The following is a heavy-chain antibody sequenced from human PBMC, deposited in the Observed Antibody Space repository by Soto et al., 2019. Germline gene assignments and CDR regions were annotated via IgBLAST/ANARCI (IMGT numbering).Heavy chain of an antibody. Sequence: ASVKVSCKASGYTFTSYGISWVRQAPGQGLEWMGWISAYNGNTNYARKLQGRVTMTTDTSTSTAYMELRSLRSDDTAVYYCARDYEMGLLGLVPLNYYYYGMDVWGQGTTVTVSS. CDR1: GYTFTSYG. J-gene: IGHJ6*02. D-gene: IGHD1-26*01. CDR2: ISAYNGNT. CDR3: ARDYEMGLLGLVPLNYYYYGMDV. V-gene: IGHV1-18*04.